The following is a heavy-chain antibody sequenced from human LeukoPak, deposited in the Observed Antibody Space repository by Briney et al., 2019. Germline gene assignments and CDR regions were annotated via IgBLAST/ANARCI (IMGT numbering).Heavy chain of an antibody. Sequence: GGSLRLSCAASGFTFNTYGMHWVRQAPGKGLEWVAFIRYDGSHKYYADSVKGRFTISRDNSKNTLYLQMNSLRAEDTAVYYCARGGPAAGRFDYWGQGTLVTVSS. J-gene: IGHJ4*02. CDR2: IRYDGSHK. V-gene: IGHV3-30*02. CDR1: GFTFNTYG. D-gene: IGHD6-13*01. CDR3: ARGGPAAGRFDY.